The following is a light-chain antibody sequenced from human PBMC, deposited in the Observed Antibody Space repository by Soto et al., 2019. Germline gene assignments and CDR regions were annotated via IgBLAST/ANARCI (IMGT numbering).Light chain of an antibody. J-gene: IGLJ2*01. CDR2: NVD. V-gene: IGLV2-14*01. Sequence: QSALTQPASVSGSPGQSITISCNGTSSDVGGYNYVSWYQQHPGKAPKLMIYNVDNRPSGVSNRFSGSKSGNTASLTISGLQVEDEADYYCSSYTSSSTEGVFGGGTKLTVL. CDR3: SSYTSSSTEGV. CDR1: SSDVGGYNY.